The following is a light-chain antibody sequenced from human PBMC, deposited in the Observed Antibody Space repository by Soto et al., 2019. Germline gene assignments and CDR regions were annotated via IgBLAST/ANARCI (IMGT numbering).Light chain of an antibody. J-gene: IGKJ1*01. CDR3: QQSYSTPWT. CDR1: QSISRY. Sequence: DIQMTQSPSSLSASVGDRVTITCRASQSISRYLNWYQHKTGKAPKLLIYAASSLQSGVPSRFSGNGSGTDFTLTISSLQPEDFATYYCQQSYSTPWTFGQGTKVEIK. V-gene: IGKV1-39*01. CDR2: AAS.